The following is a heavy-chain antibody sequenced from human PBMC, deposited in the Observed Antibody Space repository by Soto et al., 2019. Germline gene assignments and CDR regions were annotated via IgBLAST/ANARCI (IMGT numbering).Heavy chain of an antibody. Sequence: ASVKVSCKASGYTFTGYYMHWVRQAPGQGLEWMGWINPNSGGTNYAQKLQGWVNMTRDTSISTAYMELSRLRSDDTAVYYCARDFVSRFGELYYYYGMDVWGQGTTVTVSS. J-gene: IGHJ6*02. V-gene: IGHV1-2*04. CDR3: ARDFVSRFGELYYYYGMDV. D-gene: IGHD3-10*01. CDR1: GYTFTGYY. CDR2: INPNSGGT.